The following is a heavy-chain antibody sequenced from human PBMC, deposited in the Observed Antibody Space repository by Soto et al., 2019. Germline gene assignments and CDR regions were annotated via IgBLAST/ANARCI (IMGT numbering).Heavy chain of an antibody. Sequence: VNVYCPASVGPFRRYAISLVRQAPGQGLEWMGGIIPIFGTANYAQKFQGRVTITADKSTSTAYMELSSLRSEDTAVYYCAIIIGITMIPQAFPIRGQGTMV. J-gene: IGHJ3*02. D-gene: IGHD3-22*01. CDR3: AIIIGITMIPQAFPI. CDR1: VGPFRRYA. V-gene: IGHV1-69*13. CDR2: IIPIFGTA.